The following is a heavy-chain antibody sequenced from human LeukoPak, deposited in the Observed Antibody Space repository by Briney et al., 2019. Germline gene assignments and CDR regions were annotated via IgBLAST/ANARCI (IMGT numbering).Heavy chain of an antibody. CDR1: QFTFSSYG. CDR2: IGYDGNNK. Sequence: GGSLRLSCAASQFTFSSYGMHWVRQAPGKGLEWVAFIGYDGNNKYYADSVKGRFTISRDNSKNTLYLQMNSLRAEDTAVYYCARGGYYNILTGFRNRILGFDYWGQGTLVTVSP. CDR3: ARGGYYNILTGFRNRILGFDY. D-gene: IGHD3-9*01. J-gene: IGHJ4*02. V-gene: IGHV3-30*02.